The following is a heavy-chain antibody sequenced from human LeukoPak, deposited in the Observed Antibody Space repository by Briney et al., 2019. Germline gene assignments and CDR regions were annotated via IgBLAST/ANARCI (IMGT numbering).Heavy chain of an antibody. CDR2: INHSGGT. D-gene: IGHD4-17*01. CDR1: GGSFSGYY. Sequence: SETLSLTCAVYGGSFSGYYWSWIRQPPGKGLEWIGEINHSGGTNYNPSLKSRVTISVDTSKNQFSLKLSSVTAADTAVYYCARGLRNYGDYSFDPWGQGTLVTVSS. V-gene: IGHV4-34*01. CDR3: ARGLRNYGDYSFDP. J-gene: IGHJ5*02.